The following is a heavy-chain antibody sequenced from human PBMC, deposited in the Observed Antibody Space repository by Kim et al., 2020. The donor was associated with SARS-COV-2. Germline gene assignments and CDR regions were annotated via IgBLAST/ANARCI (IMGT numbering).Heavy chain of an antibody. CDR2: VSYSGNT. D-gene: IGHD3-10*01. CDR1: GDSISSYY. J-gene: IGHJ4*02. Sequence: SETLSLTCTVSGDSISSYYWNWIRQSPGKGLEWIGYVSYSGNTNYNPSLKSRVTISVDTSKNQFSLRLSPVAAAGTAVYYCARVGVRGVKVDYWGQGTLVTVSS. V-gene: IGHV4-59*01. CDR3: ARVGVRGVKVDY.